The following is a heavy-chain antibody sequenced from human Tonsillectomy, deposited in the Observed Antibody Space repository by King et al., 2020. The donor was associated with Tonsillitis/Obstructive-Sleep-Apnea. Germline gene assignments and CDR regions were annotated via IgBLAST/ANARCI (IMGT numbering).Heavy chain of an antibody. J-gene: IGHJ3*02. CDR2: IRSNFLGGTK. CDR1: GFAFGDYS. CDR3: TRDQMEVVGDAFDI. Sequence: VQLVESGGGLVQPGRSLRLSCTASGFAFGDYSLNWVRQAPGKGLEWIGFIRSNFLGGTKQYAALVKGRFTILRDDSKSIAYLQMNSLKSEDSAVYYCTRDQMEVVGDAFDIWGQGTMVTVSS. D-gene: IGHD1-1*01. V-gene: IGHV3-49*04.